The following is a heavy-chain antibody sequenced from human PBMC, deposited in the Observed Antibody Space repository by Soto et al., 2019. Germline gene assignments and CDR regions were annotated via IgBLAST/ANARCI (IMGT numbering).Heavy chain of an antibody. CDR2: IIPIFGTA. Sequence: QVQLVQSGAEVKKPGSSVKVSCKASGGTFSSYAISWVRQAPGQGLEWMGGIIPIFGTANYAQKFQGRVTSTADESTSTAYMELSSLRSEDTAVYYCARDLVPRYDYGSGSYFPGDVWGQGTTVTVSS. D-gene: IGHD3-10*01. CDR3: ARDLVPRYDYGSGSYFPGDV. V-gene: IGHV1-69*01. J-gene: IGHJ6*02. CDR1: GGTFSSYA.